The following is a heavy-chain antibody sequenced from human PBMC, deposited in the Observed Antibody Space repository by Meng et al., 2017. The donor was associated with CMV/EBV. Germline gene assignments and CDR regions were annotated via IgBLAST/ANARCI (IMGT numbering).Heavy chain of an antibody. Sequence: GGSLRLSCAASGFTFSSYAMHWVRQAPGKGLEWVAVISYDGSNKYYADSVKGRFTISRDNSKNTLYLQMNSPRAEDTAVYYCAREGLRTIFDRTYYYYGMDVWGQGTTVTVSS. CDR3: AREGLRTIFDRTYYYYGMDV. CDR1: GFTFSSYA. J-gene: IGHJ6*02. D-gene: IGHD3-3*01. V-gene: IGHV3-30*04. CDR2: ISYDGSNK.